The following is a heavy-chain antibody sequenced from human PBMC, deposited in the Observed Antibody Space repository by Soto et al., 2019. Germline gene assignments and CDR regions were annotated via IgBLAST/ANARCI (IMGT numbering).Heavy chain of an antibody. CDR1: GGSISSSSYY. CDR3: ASQREGGLDN. V-gene: IGHV4-39*01. CDR2: IYYSGST. D-gene: IGHD2-2*03. J-gene: IGHJ4*02. Sequence: SETLSLTCTVSGGSISSSSYYWGWIRQPPGKGLEWIGSIYYSGSTYYNPSLKSRVTISVDTSKNQFSLKLSSVTAADTAVYYCASQREGGLDNWGQGTLVTVSS.